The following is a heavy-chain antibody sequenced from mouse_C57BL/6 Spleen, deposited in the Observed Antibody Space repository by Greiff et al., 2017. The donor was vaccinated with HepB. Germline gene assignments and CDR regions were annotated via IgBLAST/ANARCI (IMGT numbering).Heavy chain of an antibody. CDR1: GFTFSSYA. CDR2: ISDGGSYT. Sequence: EVQGVESGGGLVKPGGSLKLSCAASGFTFSSYAMSWVRQTPEKRLEWVATISDGGSYTYYPDNVKGRFTISRDNAKNNLYLQMSHLKSEDTAMYYCAEGGGSTYFDVWGTGTTVTVSS. CDR3: AEGGGSTYFDV. D-gene: IGHD1-1*01. J-gene: IGHJ1*03. V-gene: IGHV5-4*01.